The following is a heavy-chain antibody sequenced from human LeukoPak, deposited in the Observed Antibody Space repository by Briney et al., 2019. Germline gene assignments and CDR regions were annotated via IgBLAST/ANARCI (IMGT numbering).Heavy chain of an antibody. CDR3: ARRGGSGRSFDY. CDR1: GGSISSSSYH. D-gene: IGHD3-10*01. J-gene: IGHJ4*02. V-gene: IGHV4-39*01. CDR2: IYNGGST. Sequence: SETLSLTCTVSGGSISSSSYHWGWIRQPPGKGLEWIGNIYNGGSTYYNSSLKSRITISVDTSKNQFSLKLTSVTAADTAVYYCARRGGSGRSFDYWGQGTLVTVSS.